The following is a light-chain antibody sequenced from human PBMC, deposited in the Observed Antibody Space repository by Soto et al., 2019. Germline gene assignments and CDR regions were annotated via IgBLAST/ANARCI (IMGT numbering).Light chain of an antibody. CDR3: QHRNSWPPT. J-gene: IGKJ3*01. CDR1: QSISSW. Sequence: TQSPSTLSASVGDRVTITCRASQSISSWLAWYQQIPGQAPRLLIYDASNRATGIPARFSGSGSGTDFTLTISSLESEDFAVYYWQHRNSWPPTFGPGTKVDVK. V-gene: IGKV3-11*01. CDR2: DAS.